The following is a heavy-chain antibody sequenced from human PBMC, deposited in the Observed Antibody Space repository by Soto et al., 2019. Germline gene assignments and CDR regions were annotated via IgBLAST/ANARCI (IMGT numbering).Heavy chain of an antibody. CDR1: GFTFSSYG. V-gene: IGHV3-33*01. D-gene: IGHD3-9*01. J-gene: IGHJ4*02. Sequence: QVQLVESGGGVVQPGRSLRLSCAASGFTFSSYGMHWVRQAPGKGLEWVAVIWYDGSNKYYADSVKGRFTISRDNSKNTLYLQMNSLRADDTAVYYCARGDNPDYDILTDFDYWGQGTLVTVSS. CDR2: IWYDGSNK. CDR3: ARGDNPDYDILTDFDY.